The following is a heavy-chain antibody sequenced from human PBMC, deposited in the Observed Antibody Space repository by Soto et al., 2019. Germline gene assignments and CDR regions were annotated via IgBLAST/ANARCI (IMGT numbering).Heavy chain of an antibody. V-gene: IGHV3-15*01. CDR2: IKEKTAGGTT. Sequence: PRGSLRFSRGAYGFTFSDAWLSSVRQAPGKGLEWVGLIKEKTAGGTTDYAAPVKGRCTISRNNANNSLYLQMDSLIADDTAVYYYFASLNGYSMDVWGQGTTVTVSS. CDR1: GFTFSDAW. CDR3: FASLNGYSMDV. D-gene: IGHD3-9*01. J-gene: IGHJ6*02.